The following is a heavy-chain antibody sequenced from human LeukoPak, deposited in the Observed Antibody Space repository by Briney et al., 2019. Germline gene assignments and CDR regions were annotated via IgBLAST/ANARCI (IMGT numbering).Heavy chain of an antibody. V-gene: IGHV3-21*01. CDR1: GFTFSSYS. CDR3: ARDPIAAAGTSYFDY. D-gene: IGHD6-13*01. Sequence: GGSLRLSCAASGFTFSSYSMNWVRQAPGKGLEWVSSISSSSSYIYYADSVKGRFTISRDNAKNSLYLQMNSLRAEDTAVYYSARDPIAAAGTSYFDYWGQGTLVTVSS. J-gene: IGHJ4*02. CDR2: ISSSSSYI.